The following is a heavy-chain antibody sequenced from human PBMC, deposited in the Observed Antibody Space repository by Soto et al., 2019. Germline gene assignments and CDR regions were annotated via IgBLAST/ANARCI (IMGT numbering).Heavy chain of an antibody. CDR3: ARQVWHWVTSSNWFDP. V-gene: IGHV5-51*01. J-gene: IGHJ5*02. CDR1: GYSFTSYW. Sequence: GESLKISCKGSGYSFTSYWIGWVRQMPGKGLEWMGIIYPGDSDTRYSPCFQGQVTISADKSITTAYLQWSSLKDSDTAMYYCARQVWHWVTSSNWFDPWGQGTLVTVSS. D-gene: IGHD2-21*02. CDR2: IYPGDSDT.